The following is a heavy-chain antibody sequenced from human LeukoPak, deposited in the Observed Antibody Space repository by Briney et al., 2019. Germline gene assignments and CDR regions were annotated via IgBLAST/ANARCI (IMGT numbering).Heavy chain of an antibody. V-gene: IGHV3-48*01. J-gene: IGHJ5*02. Sequence: GGSLRLSCAASGFTFSSYSMNWVRQAPGKGLEWVSYISSSSSTIYYADSMKGRFTISRDNAKNSLYLQMNSLRAEDTAVYYCARGGRKAVAGTPNWFDPWGQGTLVTVSS. CDR3: ARGGRKAVAGTPNWFDP. CDR2: ISSSSSTI. CDR1: GFTFSSYS. D-gene: IGHD6-19*01.